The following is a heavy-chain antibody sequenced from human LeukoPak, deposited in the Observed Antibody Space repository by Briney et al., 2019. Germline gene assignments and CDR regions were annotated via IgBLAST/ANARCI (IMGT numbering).Heavy chain of an antibody. J-gene: IGHJ3*02. CDR2: INPSGGST. CDR3: ARDKGIAARHDAFDI. D-gene: IGHD6-13*01. V-gene: IGHV1-46*01. Sequence: GASVKVSCKASGSTFTDYYMHWVRQAPGQGLEWMGIINPSGGSTSYAQKFQGRVTMTRDMSTSTVYMELSSLRSEDTAVYYCARDKGIAARHDAFDIWGQGTMVTVSS. CDR1: GSTFTDYY.